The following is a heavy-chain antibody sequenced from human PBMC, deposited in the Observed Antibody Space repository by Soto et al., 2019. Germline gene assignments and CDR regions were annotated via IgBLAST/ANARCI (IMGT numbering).Heavy chain of an antibody. V-gene: IGHV3-7*01. CDR3: ARDKPYYDFWSGYPPHMDV. J-gene: IGHJ6*02. CDR2: IKQDGSEK. CDR1: GFTFSSYW. D-gene: IGHD3-3*01. Sequence: GGSLRLSCAASGFTFSSYWMSWVRQAPGKGLEWVANIKQDGSEKYYVDSVKGRFTISRDNAKNSLYVQMNSLRAEDTAVYYCARDKPYYDFWSGYPPHMDVWGQGTTVTVSS.